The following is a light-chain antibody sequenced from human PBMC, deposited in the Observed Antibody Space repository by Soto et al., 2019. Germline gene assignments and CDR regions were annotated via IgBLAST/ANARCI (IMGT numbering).Light chain of an antibody. V-gene: IGKV1-5*01. CDR3: QQYKSYLWT. Sequence: DIQMTQSPSTLSGSVGDRVTITXRASQTISSWLAWYQQKPGKAPKLLIYDASTLESGVPSRFSGSGSGTEFTLTISSLQADDFATYYCQQYKSYLWTFGQGSKVDVK. CDR1: QTISSW. J-gene: IGKJ1*01. CDR2: DAS.